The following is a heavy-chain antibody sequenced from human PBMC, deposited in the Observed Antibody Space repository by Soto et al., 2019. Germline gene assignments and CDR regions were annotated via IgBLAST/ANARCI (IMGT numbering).Heavy chain of an antibody. CDR2: IFPLTDSP. Sequence: GALVEVSSKASGGPFRNYPFNWVRQAPGQGLEWMGSIFPLTDSPDYAQNFQARLTISADRSTSTAYMELNSLTSDGTAMYFCARGPLVVLNYFPSWGQGTLVTVSS. V-gene: IGHV1-69*08. CDR3: ARGPLVVLNYFPS. CDR1: GGPFRNYP. J-gene: IGHJ4*02.